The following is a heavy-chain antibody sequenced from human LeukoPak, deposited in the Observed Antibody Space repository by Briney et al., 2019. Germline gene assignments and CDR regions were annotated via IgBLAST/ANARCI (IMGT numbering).Heavy chain of an antibody. Sequence: GGSLRLSCAASGFTVSSNYMSWVRQAPGKGLEWVSVIYSGGSTYYADSVKGRFTISRDNSKNTLYLQMNSLRAEDTAVYYCAKDPGYSSSRHNTRFDYWGQGTLVTVSS. CDR1: GFTVSSNY. D-gene: IGHD6-6*01. J-gene: IGHJ4*02. V-gene: IGHV3-53*05. CDR2: IYSGGST. CDR3: AKDPGYSSSRHNTRFDY.